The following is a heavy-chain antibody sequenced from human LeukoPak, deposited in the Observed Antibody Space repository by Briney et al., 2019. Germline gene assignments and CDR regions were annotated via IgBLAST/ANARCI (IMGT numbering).Heavy chain of an antibody. D-gene: IGHD3-22*01. Sequence: GESLKISCKGSGYSFTSYWIGWVRQMPGKGLEWMGVIYPGDSDTRYSPSFQGQVTISADKSISTAYLQWSSLKASDTAMYYCASSSGYYSDAFDIWGQGTMVTVSS. CDR2: IYPGDSDT. CDR1: GYSFTSYW. V-gene: IGHV5-51*01. CDR3: ASSSGYYSDAFDI. J-gene: IGHJ3*02.